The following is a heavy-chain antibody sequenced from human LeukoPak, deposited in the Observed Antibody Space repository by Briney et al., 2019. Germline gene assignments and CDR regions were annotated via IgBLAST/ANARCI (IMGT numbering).Heavy chain of an antibody. J-gene: IGHJ5*02. CDR1: GGSISSGGYY. CDR3: ARLPVDIVVVPAVGGESLGFDP. D-gene: IGHD2-2*03. CDR2: IYYSGST. V-gene: IGHV4-31*03. Sequence: SQTLSLTCTVSGGSISSGGYYWSWIRQHPGKGLEWIGYIYYSGSTYYNPSLKSRVTISVDTSKNQFSLKLSSVTAADTAVYYCARLPVDIVVVPAVGGESLGFDPWGQGTLVTVSS.